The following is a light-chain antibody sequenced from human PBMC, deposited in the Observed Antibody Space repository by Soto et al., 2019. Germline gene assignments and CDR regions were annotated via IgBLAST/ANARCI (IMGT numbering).Light chain of an antibody. CDR3: QQYDILPIT. V-gene: IGKV1-33*01. CDR2: DAS. Sequence: DIQMTQSPSSLFASVGDRVTITCQATQDINIYLNWYQQKPGKAPNLLIYDASNLDIGVPSRFSGSGSGTPCTFTISSLQPEDIGTYSCQQYDILPITFGLGTRLEIK. J-gene: IGKJ5*01. CDR1: QDINIY.